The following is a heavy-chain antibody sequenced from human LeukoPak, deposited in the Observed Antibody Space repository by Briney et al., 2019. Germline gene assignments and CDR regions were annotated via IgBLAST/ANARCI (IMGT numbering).Heavy chain of an antibody. D-gene: IGHD1-7*01. J-gene: IGHJ3*02. CDR2: VDSSGNT. CDR3: ARLGPLFLGLELLSLAVFDI. CDR1: VVSMNGYY. Sequence: SETLSLTCSVSVVSMNGYYWSWLRQSAGNRLEWIGHVDSSGNTNYNPSLESRVTMSVDTSKKQFSLKLTSVTAADTAVYYCARLGPLFLGLELLSLAVFDIWGQGTMVTVSS. V-gene: IGHV4-4*07.